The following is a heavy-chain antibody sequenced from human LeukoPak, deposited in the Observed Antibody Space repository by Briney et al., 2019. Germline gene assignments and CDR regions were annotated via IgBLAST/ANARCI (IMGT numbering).Heavy chain of an antibody. CDR3: AREVSLGGRMHYDSSGYYLTYYMDV. V-gene: IGHV4-39*07. CDR2: IYYSGST. CDR1: GGSISSSSYY. J-gene: IGHJ6*03. Sequence: SETLSLTCTVSGGSISSSSYYWGWIRQPPGKGLEWIGSIYYSGSTYYNPSLKSRVTISVDTSKNQFSLKLSSVTAADTAVYYCAREVSLGGRMHYDSSGYYLTYYMDVWGKGTTVTVSS. D-gene: IGHD3-22*01.